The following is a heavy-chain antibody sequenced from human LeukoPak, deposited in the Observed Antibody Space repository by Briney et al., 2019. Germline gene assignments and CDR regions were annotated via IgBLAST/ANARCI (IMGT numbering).Heavy chain of an antibody. D-gene: IGHD6-19*01. CDR3: ARPETKYSSCLDGFDI. CDR2: INSDGSRT. Sequence: GGSLRLSCAASGFTFSTYWMHWVRQAPGKGLVWVSRINSDGSRTTYADSEKGRFTISRDNATNTLYLQMNSLITEDTAVYYCARPETKYSSCLDGFDIWGQGTMVTVSS. J-gene: IGHJ3*02. V-gene: IGHV3-74*01. CDR1: GFTFSTYW.